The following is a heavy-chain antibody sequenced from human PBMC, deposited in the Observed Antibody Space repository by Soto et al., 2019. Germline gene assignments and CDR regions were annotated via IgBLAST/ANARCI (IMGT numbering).Heavy chain of an antibody. D-gene: IGHD3-22*01. CDR2: IVVGSGNT. Sequence: SVKVSCKASGFTFTSSAVQWVRQARGQRLEWIGWIVVGSGNTNYAQKFQERVTITRDMSTSTAYMELSSLRSEDTAVYYCAGTYYYDSSGYPPFDYWGQGTLVTVSS. V-gene: IGHV1-58*01. J-gene: IGHJ4*02. CDR1: GFTFTSSA. CDR3: AGTYYYDSSGYPPFDY.